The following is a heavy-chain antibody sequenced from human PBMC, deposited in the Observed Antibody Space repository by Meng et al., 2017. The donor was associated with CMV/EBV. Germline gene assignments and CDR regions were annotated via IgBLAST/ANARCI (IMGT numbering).Heavy chain of an antibody. J-gene: IGHJ4*02. CDR2: IYYSGST. D-gene: IGHD3-10*01. CDR1: GGSISSRIQY. CDR3: VTWLWFGELSGYYFDY. Sequence: LWRRESGPGLVKPSEPLSPTCSVSGGSISSRIQYWGWIRQPPGKGLEWIGSIYYSGSTYYNPSLKSRVTISVDTSKNQFSLKLSSVTAADTAVYYCVTWLWFGELSGYYFDYWGQGTLVTVSS. V-gene: IGHV4-39*07.